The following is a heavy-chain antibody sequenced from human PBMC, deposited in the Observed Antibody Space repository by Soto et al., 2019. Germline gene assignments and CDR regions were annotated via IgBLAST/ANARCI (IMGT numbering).Heavy chain of an antibody. CDR3: ARVRITIFGLVIPTFDY. J-gene: IGHJ4*02. CDR1: GYTFTSYG. D-gene: IGHD3-3*01. CDR2: ISAYNGNT. V-gene: IGHV1-18*04. Sequence: QVQLVQSGAEVKKPGASVKVSCKASGYTFTSYGISWVRQAPGQGLEWMGWISAYNGNTNYAQKLQGRVTMTTDTATSTAYIELRSLRSDDTAVYYCARVRITIFGLVIPTFDYWGQGTLVTVSS.